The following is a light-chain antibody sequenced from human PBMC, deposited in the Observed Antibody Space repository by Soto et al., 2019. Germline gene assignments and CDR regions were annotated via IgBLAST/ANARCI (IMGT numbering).Light chain of an antibody. CDR3: QQRSNWPCT. CDR2: DAS. J-gene: IGKJ3*01. V-gene: IGKV3-11*01. CDR1: QSVSSY. Sequence: EIVLTQSPATLSLSPGERATLSCRASQSVSSYLAWYQQKPGQAPRLLIYDASNRATGIPARFSGSGSGTDFTLTISSLEPEDFAVYYCQQRSNWPCTFGPVTKVDIK.